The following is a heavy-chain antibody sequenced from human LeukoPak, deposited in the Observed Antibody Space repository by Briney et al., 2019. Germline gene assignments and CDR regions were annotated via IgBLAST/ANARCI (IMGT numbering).Heavy chain of an antibody. CDR2: IHDVGTT. CDR1: GGSITNSY. D-gene: IGHD1-1*01. Sequence: SETLSLTCTVSGGSITNSYWSWIRQSPGKGLEWIGYIHDVGTTNHNPSLKSRVTISVDTSKNQFSLKLSSVTAADTAVYYCARVQLERHYYYYGRDVWGQGTTVTVSS. J-gene: IGHJ6*02. V-gene: IGHV4-4*09. CDR3: ARVQLERHYYYYGRDV.